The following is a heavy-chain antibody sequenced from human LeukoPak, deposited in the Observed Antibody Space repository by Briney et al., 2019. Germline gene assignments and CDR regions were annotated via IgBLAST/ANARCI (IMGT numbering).Heavy chain of an antibody. D-gene: IGHD3-16*01. CDR1: GYTLTELS. V-gene: IGHV1-24*01. CDR2: FDPEDGER. CDR3: ATALRLEALDL. J-gene: IGHJ3*01. Sequence: ASVKVSCKVSGYTLTELSTHWVRQAPGKGLEWMGGFDPEDGERIYAQKFQGRVTMTEDTSTDTAYMELRSLRSEDTAMYYCATALRLEALDLWGHGTMVTVSS.